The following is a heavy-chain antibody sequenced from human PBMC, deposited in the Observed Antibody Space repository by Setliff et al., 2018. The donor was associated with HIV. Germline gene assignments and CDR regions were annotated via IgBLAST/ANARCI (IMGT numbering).Heavy chain of an antibody. Sequence: SETLSLTCTVSGDSISSHSWSWIRQPPGKGLEWIGTLYHSGSPIYNSSLKSRVTISGDPSNNQLSLSLSSVTPADTAIYYCARDNPSAHWFDPWGQGTLVTVSS. CDR3: ARDNPSAHWFDP. V-gene: IGHV4-59*11. CDR1: GDSISSHS. CDR2: LYHSGSP. J-gene: IGHJ5*02.